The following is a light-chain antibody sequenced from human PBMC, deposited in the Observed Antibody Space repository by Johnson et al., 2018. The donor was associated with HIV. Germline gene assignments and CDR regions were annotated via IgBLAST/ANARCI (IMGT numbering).Light chain of an antibody. CDR1: SSNIGNNY. J-gene: IGLJ1*01. V-gene: IGLV1-51*01. CDR3: GTWDSSLSAGGV. Sequence: QSLLTQSPSVSAAPGQKVTISCSGASSNIGNNYVSWYQQLPGTAPKLLIYATNKRPSGIPDRFSGSKSGTSANLGITGLQTGDEADYYCGTWDSSLSAGGVFGTGTKVTVL. CDR2: ATN.